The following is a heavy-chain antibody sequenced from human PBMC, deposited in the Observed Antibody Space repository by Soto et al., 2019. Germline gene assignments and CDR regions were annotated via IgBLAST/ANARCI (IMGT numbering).Heavy chain of an antibody. Sequence: GGSLRLSCAASGFAFSSYGMHWVRQAPGKGLEWVAVIWYDGSNKYYADSVKGRFTISRDNSKNTLYLQMNSLRAEDTAVYYCAGDLGTSWHGNGRDVWGKGPRVTSSS. J-gene: IGHJ6*04. CDR1: GFAFSSYG. CDR3: AGDLGTSWHGNGRDV. CDR2: IWYDGSNK. V-gene: IGHV3-33*01. D-gene: IGHD6-13*01.